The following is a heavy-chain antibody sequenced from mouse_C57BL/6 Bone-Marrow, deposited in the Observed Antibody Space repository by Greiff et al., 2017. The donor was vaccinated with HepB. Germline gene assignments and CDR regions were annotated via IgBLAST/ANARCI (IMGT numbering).Heavy chain of an antibody. CDR3: AREIYYGNYGYFDV. V-gene: IGHV7-1*01. CDR1: GFTFSDFY. D-gene: IGHD2-1*01. J-gene: IGHJ1*03. CDR2: SRNKANDYTT. Sequence: EVMLVESGGGLVQSGRSLRLSCATSGFTFSDFYMEWVRQAPGKGLEWIAASRNKANDYTTEYSASVKGRFIVSRDTSQSILYLQMNALRAEDTAIDYGAREIYYGNYGYFDVWGTGTTVTVSS.